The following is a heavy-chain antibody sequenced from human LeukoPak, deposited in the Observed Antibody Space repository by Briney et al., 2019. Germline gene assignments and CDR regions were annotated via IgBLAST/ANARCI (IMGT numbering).Heavy chain of an antibody. CDR3: AKDQDLAIAAAGGFDY. V-gene: IGHV3-7*01. Sequence: GGSLRFSFAASDLTFIGFWMSWFRQAPGKGLEWVANIKQDGSDIYYLGSVRGRFTISRDNAMNSLYLQMNSLRAEDTAVYYCAKDQDLAIAAAGGFDYWGQGTLVTVSS. CDR2: IKQDGSDI. CDR1: DLTFIGFW. D-gene: IGHD6-13*01. J-gene: IGHJ4*02.